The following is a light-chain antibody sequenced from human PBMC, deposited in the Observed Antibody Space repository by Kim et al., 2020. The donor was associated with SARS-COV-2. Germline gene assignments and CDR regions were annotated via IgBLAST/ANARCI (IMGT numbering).Light chain of an antibody. J-gene: IGKJ2*01. Sequence: RSASTGERVTLSGRASQSVSRNLAWYQQKPGQAPRLLMYGASTRAAGFPARFSGSGSGTEFTLTISSLQSEDFALYFCHQYEDWPTFGQGTKLEI. CDR2: GAS. CDR3: HQYEDWPT. V-gene: IGKV3-15*01. CDR1: QSVSRN.